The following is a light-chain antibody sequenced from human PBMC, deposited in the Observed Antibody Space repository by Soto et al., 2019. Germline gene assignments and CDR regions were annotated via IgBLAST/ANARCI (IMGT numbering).Light chain of an antibody. CDR3: QQYNNWA. CDR2: GAS. Sequence: EIVVTQSPATLSVSPGERATHSCMASQSVSSNVAWYQQKPGQAPRLLIYGASTRATGIPARFSGSGSGTEFTLTISSLQSEDFAVYYCQQYNNWAFGQGTKVEIK. CDR1: QSVSSN. V-gene: IGKV3-15*01. J-gene: IGKJ1*01.